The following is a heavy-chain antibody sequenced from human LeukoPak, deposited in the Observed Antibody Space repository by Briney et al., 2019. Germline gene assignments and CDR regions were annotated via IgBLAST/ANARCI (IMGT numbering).Heavy chain of an antibody. CDR3: ARDSLPYCSSTSCPALYGMDV. D-gene: IGHD2-2*01. CDR2: IYYSGST. Sequence: SETLSLTCTVSGGSISSSSYYWGWIRQPPGKGLEWIGSIYYSGSTYYNPSLKSRVTISVDTSKNQFSLKLSSVTAADTAVYYCARDSLPYCSSTSCPALYGMDVWGQGTTVTVSS. CDR1: GGSISSSSYY. V-gene: IGHV4-39*07. J-gene: IGHJ6*02.